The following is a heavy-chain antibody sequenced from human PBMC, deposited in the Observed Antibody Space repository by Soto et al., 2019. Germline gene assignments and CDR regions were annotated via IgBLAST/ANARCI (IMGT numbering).Heavy chain of an antibody. CDR2: IYYSGST. Sequence: QVQLQESGPGLVKPSETLSLTCTVSGGSISSYYWSWIRQPPGKGLEWIGYIYYSGSTNYNPSLRSRVTRSVDTSKNQFSLQLSSVTAADTAVYYCAREYPAGWFDPWGQGTLVTVSS. CDR3: AREYPAGWFDP. D-gene: IGHD2-2*01. J-gene: IGHJ5*02. V-gene: IGHV4-59*01. CDR1: GGSISSYY.